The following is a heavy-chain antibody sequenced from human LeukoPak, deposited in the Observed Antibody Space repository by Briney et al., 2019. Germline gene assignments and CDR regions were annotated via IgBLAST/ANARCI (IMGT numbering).Heavy chain of an antibody. CDR1: GATFSSYA. CDR2: IIPILGIA. V-gene: IGHV1-69*04. Sequence: ASVKVSCKAPGATFSSYAISWVRQAPGQGLEWMGRIIPILGIANYAQKFQGRVTITADKSTSTAYMELSSLRSEDTAVYYCATDYYDSSGYYYAGFDYWGQGTLVTVSS. J-gene: IGHJ4*02. CDR3: ATDYYDSSGYYYAGFDY. D-gene: IGHD3-22*01.